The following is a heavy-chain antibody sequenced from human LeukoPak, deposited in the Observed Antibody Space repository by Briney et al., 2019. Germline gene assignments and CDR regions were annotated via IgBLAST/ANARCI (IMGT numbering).Heavy chain of an antibody. Sequence: SVKVSCKGSGGTFSSYAISCVRQAPGQGREWMGGIIPIFGTANCAQKFQGRVTITTDESTSTAYMELSSLRSEDTAVYYCARAYFYYYYMDVWGKGTTVTVSS. CDR3: ARAYFYYYYMDV. V-gene: IGHV1-69*05. J-gene: IGHJ6*03. CDR1: GGTFSSYA. CDR2: IIPIFGTA.